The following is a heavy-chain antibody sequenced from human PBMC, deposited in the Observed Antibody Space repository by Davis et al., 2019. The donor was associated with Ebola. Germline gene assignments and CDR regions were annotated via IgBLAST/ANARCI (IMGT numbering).Heavy chain of an antibody. D-gene: IGHD5-12*01. V-gene: IGHV1-8*01. J-gene: IGHJ3*02. CDR2: MNPNSGNT. CDR3: TTPGGQDSGYDVFDI. CDR1: GYTFSSFD. Sequence: ASVKVSCKASGYTFSSFDINWVRQATGQGLEWMGWMNPNSGNTGYAQKFQGRVSMTRNTSISTAYMELSSLRSEDTAIYYCTTPGGQDSGYDVFDIWGQGTMVTVSS.